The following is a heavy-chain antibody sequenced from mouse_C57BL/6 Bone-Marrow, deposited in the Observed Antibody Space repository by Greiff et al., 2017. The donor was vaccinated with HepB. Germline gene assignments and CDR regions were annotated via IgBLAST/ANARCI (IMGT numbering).Heavy chain of an antibody. CDR1: GYSITSGYY. V-gene: IGHV3-6*01. D-gene: IGHD1-1*01. Sequence: EVQLVESGPGLVKPSQSLSLTCSVTGYSITSGYYWNWIRQFPGNKLEWMGYISYDGSNNYNPSLKNRISITRDTSKNQFFLKLNSVTTEDTATYYCASDYYGSSSWYFDVWGTGTTVTVSS. CDR2: ISYDGSN. J-gene: IGHJ1*03. CDR3: ASDYYGSSSWYFDV.